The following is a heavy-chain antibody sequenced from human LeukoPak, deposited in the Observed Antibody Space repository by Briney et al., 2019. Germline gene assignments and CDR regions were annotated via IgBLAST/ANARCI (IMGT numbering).Heavy chain of an antibody. J-gene: IGHJ4*02. D-gene: IGHD3-3*01. CDR2: IRQDGSEK. CDR1: GFTFRNYW. V-gene: IGHV3-7*05. CDR3: ARLSTVDFWSPFDY. Sequence: GALRLSCAASGFTFRNYWMSWVRQAPGKGLEWVANIRQDGSEKNYVDSVKGRFTISRDDAKTSLYLQMNSLRAEGTALYYCARLSTVDFWSPFDYWGQGTLVTVSS.